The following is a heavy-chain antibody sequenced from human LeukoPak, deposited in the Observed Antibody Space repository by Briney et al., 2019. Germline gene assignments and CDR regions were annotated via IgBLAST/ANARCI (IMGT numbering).Heavy chain of an antibody. Sequence: SETLSLTCTVSGGSISSYYWSWIRQPPGKGLEWIGEINHSGSTNYNPSLKSRVTISVDTSKNQFSLKLSSVTAADTAVYYCARVVYYYDSSGYYRVRLYYYMDVWGKGTTVTVSS. D-gene: IGHD3-22*01. CDR2: INHSGST. V-gene: IGHV4-34*01. CDR1: GGSISSYY. J-gene: IGHJ6*03. CDR3: ARVVYYYDSSGYYRVRLYYYMDV.